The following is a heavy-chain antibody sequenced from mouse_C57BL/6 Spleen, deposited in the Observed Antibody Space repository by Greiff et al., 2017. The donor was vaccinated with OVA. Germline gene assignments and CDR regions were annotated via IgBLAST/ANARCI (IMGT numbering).Heavy chain of an antibody. Sequence: EVQLQQSGAELVRPGASVKLSCTASGFNIKDDYMHWVKQRPEQGLEWIGWIDPENGDTEYASKFQGKATITADTSSNTAYLQLSSLTSEDTAVYYCTTHDHYFVYWGQGTTLTVSS. CDR3: TTHDHYFVY. V-gene: IGHV14-4*01. J-gene: IGHJ2*01. CDR2: IDPENGDT. CDR1: GFNIKDDY. D-gene: IGHD2-12*01.